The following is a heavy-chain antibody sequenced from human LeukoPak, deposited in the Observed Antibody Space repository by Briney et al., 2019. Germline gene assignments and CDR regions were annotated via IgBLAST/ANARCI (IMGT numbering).Heavy chain of an antibody. Sequence: PGRSLRLSCAVSGFTFSSYSMSWVRQAPGKGLEWVSSISSSSSYIYYADSVKGRFTISRDNAKNSLYLQMNSLRAEDTAVYYCARDYDFWSGLDCWGQGTLVTVSS. D-gene: IGHD3-3*01. CDR2: ISSSSSYI. CDR1: GFTFSSYS. J-gene: IGHJ4*02. V-gene: IGHV3-21*01. CDR3: ARDYDFWSGLDC.